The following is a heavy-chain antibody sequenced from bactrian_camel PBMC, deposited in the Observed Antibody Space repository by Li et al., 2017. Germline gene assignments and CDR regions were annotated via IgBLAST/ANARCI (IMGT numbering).Heavy chain of an antibody. J-gene: IGHJ4*01. CDR2: HYTGMATT. V-gene: IGHV3S40*01. CDR3: AARRQSYSGSCSPVPIAYAY. CDR1: LYTYSSYC. D-gene: IGHD6*01. Sequence: DVQLVESGGDSVQAGGSLRLSCEISLYTYSSYCMGWFRQAPGKERVAVAAHYTGMATTYVADSVKGRFAISEDSAKNTVYLQMNSLKPEDTAMYYCAARRQSYSGSCSPVPIAYAYWGQGTQVTVS.